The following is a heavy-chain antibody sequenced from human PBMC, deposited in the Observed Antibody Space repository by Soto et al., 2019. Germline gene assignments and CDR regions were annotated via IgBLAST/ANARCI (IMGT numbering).Heavy chain of an antibody. J-gene: IGHJ6*02. D-gene: IGHD2-21*02. V-gene: IGHV3-23*01. CDR3: AREDDGGDRDYYGLDV. CDR2: ISGSGGST. Sequence: GGSLRLSCAASGFTFSSYAMSWVRQAPGKGLEWVSAISGSGGSTYYADSVKGRFTISRDNSKNTLYLQMNSLRAADTAVYFCAREDDGGDRDYYGLDVWGQGTTVTVSS. CDR1: GFTFSSYA.